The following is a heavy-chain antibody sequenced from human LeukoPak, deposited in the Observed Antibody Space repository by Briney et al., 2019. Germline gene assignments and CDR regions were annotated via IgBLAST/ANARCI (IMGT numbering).Heavy chain of an antibody. V-gene: IGHV3-30*02. Sequence: GGSLRLSCGASGFTFSTYGMHWVRQAPGKGLEWVAFIRYDGSNKYYADSVKGRFTISRDSSKNTLYLQMDSLRAEDTAVYYCTKRGAEVGETVAPGDYWGQGTLLTVSS. CDR2: IRYDGSNK. J-gene: IGHJ4*02. CDR1: GFTFSTYG. CDR3: TKRGAEVGETVAPGDY. D-gene: IGHD1-26*01.